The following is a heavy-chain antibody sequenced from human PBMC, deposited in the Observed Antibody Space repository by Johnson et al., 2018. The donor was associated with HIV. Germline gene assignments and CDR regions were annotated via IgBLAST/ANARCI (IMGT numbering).Heavy chain of an antibody. V-gene: IGHV3-20*04. CDR2: ISWNSGSM. Sequence: VQLVESGGGVVRPGGSLRLSCAASGFTFDDYGMSWVRQGPGKGLEWVSGISWNSGSMGYADSVKGRFTISRDNAKNSLYLQMNSLRAEDTALYYCAKSSSAYAFDIWGQGTMVTVSS. D-gene: IGHD6-13*01. CDR1: GFTFDDYG. CDR3: AKSSSAYAFDI. J-gene: IGHJ3*02.